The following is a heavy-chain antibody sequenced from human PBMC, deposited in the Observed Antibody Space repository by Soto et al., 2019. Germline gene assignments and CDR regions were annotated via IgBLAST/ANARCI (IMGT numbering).Heavy chain of an antibody. CDR2: ISYDGSNK. CDR3: AKVFGSYYYDSSVYPDPNYFDY. Sequence: GGSLRLSCAASGCTFSSYGIHWVRQAPGKGLEWVAVISYDGSNKYYADSVKGRFTISRDNSKNTLYLQMNSLRAEDTAVYYCAKVFGSYYYDSSVYPDPNYFDYWAQGTLVTVSS. CDR1: GCTFSSYG. D-gene: IGHD3-22*01. V-gene: IGHV3-30*18. J-gene: IGHJ4*02.